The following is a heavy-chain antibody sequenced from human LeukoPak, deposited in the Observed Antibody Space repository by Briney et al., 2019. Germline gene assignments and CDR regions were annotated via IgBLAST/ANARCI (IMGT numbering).Heavy chain of an antibody. D-gene: IGHD3-3*01. CDR1: GGSISSVDYY. V-gene: IGHV4-30-4*01. CDR2: ISSSGST. J-gene: IGHJ4*02. Sequence: SQTLSLTCTVSGGSISSVDYYWSWLRQPPGKGLEWIGYISSSGSTNYNPSLKSRVTISVDTSKNQFSLKLSSVTAADTAVYYCARSELTYDFWSGYYTLDYWGQGTLVTVSS. CDR3: ARSELTYDFWSGYYTLDY.